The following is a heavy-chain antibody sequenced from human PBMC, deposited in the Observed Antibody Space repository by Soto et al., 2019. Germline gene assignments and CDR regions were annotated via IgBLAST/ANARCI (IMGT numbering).Heavy chain of an antibody. J-gene: IGHJ6*02. Sequence: SETLSLTCTVSGGSVSSGSYYWSWIRQPPGKGLEWIGYIYYSGSTNYNPSLKSRVTISVDTSKNQFSLNLSSVTAADTAVYYCTRDGDGRMTTNPYYYYGMDVWGPGITVTVS. CDR1: GGSVSSGSYY. V-gene: IGHV4-61*01. CDR2: IYYSGST. D-gene: IGHD2-21*02. CDR3: TRDGDGRMTTNPYYYYGMDV.